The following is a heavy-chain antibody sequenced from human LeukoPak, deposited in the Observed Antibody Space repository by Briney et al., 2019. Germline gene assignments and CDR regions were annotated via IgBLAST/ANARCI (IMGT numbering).Heavy chain of an antibody. CDR3: AREYYYDSSDAFDI. D-gene: IGHD3-22*01. V-gene: IGHV3-48*03. CDR1: GFTFSSYE. Sequence: GGSLRLSCAASGFTFSSYEMNWVRQAPGKGLEWVSYISSSGSTIYYADSVKGRFTISRDNAKNSLYLQMNSLRAEDTAVYYCAREYYYDSSDAFDIWGQGTMVTVSS. CDR2: ISSSGSTI. J-gene: IGHJ3*02.